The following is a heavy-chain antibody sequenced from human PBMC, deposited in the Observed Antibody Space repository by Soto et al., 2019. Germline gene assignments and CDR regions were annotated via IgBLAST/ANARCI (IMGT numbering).Heavy chain of an antibody. J-gene: IGHJ5*02. Sequence: SETLSLTCAVYGGSFSGYYCSWIRQPPWKGLEWIGEINHSGSTNYNPSLKSRVTISVDTSKNQFSLKLSSVTAADTAVYYCGKVIAYCSSTSCYNWTTKVGWFDPWGQGTLVTVSS. D-gene: IGHD2-2*02. V-gene: IGHV4-34*01. CDR2: INHSGST. CDR3: GKVIAYCSSTSCYNWTTKVGWFDP. CDR1: GGSFSGYY.